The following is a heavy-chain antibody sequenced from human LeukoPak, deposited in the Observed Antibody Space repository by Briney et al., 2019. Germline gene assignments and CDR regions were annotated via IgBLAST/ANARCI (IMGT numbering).Heavy chain of an antibody. J-gene: IGHJ4*02. Sequence: VKVSCKTSGNTFSNYAINWVRQAPGQGLEWMGAIIPIFGTPKNAQKFEGGVTITTDVSTSTAYMELSSLRPEDTAVYYCAKFDRVTAIPKWDQGTLITVSS. CDR3: AKFDRVTAIPK. CDR1: GNTFSNYA. CDR2: IIPIFGTP. D-gene: IGHD2-21*02. V-gene: IGHV1-69*05.